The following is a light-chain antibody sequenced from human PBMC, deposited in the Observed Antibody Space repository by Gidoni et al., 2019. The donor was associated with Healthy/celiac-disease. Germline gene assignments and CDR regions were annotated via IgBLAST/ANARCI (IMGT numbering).Light chain of an antibody. CDR1: QSISSW. J-gene: IGKJ1*01. CDR3: QQYNSYPWT. Sequence: DIQMTQSPSTLSASVGDRVTITCRASQSISSWLAWYQQKPGKAPKLLIYDASSLEGGVPSRFSGSGPGTEFTLTISSLQPDDFATYYCQQYNSYPWTFGQGTKVEIK. V-gene: IGKV1-5*01. CDR2: DAS.